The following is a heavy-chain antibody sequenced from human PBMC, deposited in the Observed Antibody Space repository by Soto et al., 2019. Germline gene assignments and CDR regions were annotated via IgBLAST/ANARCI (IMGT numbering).Heavy chain of an antibody. J-gene: IGHJ4*02. CDR2: IYYSGST. V-gene: IGHV4-39*02. CDR1: GGSISICSYY. D-gene: IGHD6-13*01. Sequence: PSETLSLTCTVSGGSISICSYYWGLIRQPPGKGLEWIGSIYYSGSTYYNPSLKSRVTISVDTSKNQFSLKLSSVTAADTAVYYCARDIAAAGNFDYWGQGTLVTVSS. CDR3: ARDIAAAGNFDY.